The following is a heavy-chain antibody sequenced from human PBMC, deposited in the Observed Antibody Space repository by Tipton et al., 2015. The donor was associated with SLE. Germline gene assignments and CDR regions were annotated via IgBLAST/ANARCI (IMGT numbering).Heavy chain of an antibody. CDR3: ARTNRGCFDY. V-gene: IGHV4-4*07. Sequence: TLSLTCTVSGDSLIGSPWTWIRQPAGKGLEWIGRIYNGGSTNYNPSLKSRLSMSVDTSKNQMSLKLNSVTAADTAVYYCARTNRGCFDYWGQGTLVTVSS. D-gene: IGHD2-8*01. J-gene: IGHJ4*02. CDR1: GDSLIGSP. CDR2: IYNGGST.